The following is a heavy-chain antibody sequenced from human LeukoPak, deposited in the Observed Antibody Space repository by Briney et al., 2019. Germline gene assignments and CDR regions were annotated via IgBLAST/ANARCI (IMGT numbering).Heavy chain of an antibody. CDR2: FNHSGST. Sequence: KPSETQSLPCAVYGGSFSGYYWSWLREPPGKGLEGLGEFNHSGSTNYNPSLKTRVTLSVDTSKNQFSLKLSSVTAADTAVYYCARAGRRCREGPRPRYYYYYGMDVWGKGTTVTVSS. V-gene: IGHV4-34*01. J-gene: IGHJ6*04. D-gene: IGHD1-1*01. CDR3: ARAGRRCREGPRPRYYYYYGMDV. CDR1: GGSFSGYY.